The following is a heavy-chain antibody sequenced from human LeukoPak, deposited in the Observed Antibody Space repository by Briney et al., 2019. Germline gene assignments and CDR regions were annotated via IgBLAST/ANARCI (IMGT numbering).Heavy chain of an antibody. V-gene: IGHV3-33*01. CDR2: IWYDGSNN. Sequence: GGSLRLSCAASGFTFSSYGMHWVRQAPGKGLEWVAVIWYDGSNNYYADSVRGRFTISRDNSKNTLYLQMNSLRAEDTAVYYCARDFGSSPFDYWGQGTLVTVSS. CDR3: ARDFGSSPFDY. D-gene: IGHD6-13*01. J-gene: IGHJ4*02. CDR1: GFTFSSYG.